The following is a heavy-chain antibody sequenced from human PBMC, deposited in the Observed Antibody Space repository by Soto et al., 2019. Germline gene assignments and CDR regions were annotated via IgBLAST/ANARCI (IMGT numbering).Heavy chain of an antibody. CDR1: GGSISSYY. D-gene: IGHD6-19*01. Sequence: QVQLQESGPGLVKPSETLSLTCTVSGGSISSYYWSWIRQPPGKGLEWIGYIYYSGSTNYNPSLKSRVTISVDTSKNQFSLKLSSVTAADTAVYYCANSSGLGAFDYWGQGTLVTVSS. CDR3: ANSSGLGAFDY. V-gene: IGHV4-59*01. CDR2: IYYSGST. J-gene: IGHJ4*02.